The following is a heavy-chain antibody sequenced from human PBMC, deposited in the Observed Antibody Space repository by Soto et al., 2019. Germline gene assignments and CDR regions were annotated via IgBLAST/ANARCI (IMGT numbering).Heavy chain of an antibody. V-gene: IGHV4-59*08. J-gene: IGHJ4*02. D-gene: IGHD1-26*01. Sequence: QVQLQESGPGLVKPSETLSLTCTVSGGTISSWYWSWIRQPPGKGLEWIGYIYYSGSTNCNPSLKSHVTISVDTSKNQFCLKLSSVTAADTAVYYCARRYGSAIDYWGQGTLVTVSS. CDR1: GGTISSWY. CDR2: IYYSGST. CDR3: ARRYGSAIDY.